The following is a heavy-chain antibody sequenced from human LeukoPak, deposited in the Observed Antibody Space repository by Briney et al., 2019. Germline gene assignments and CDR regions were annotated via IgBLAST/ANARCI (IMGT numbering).Heavy chain of an antibody. D-gene: IGHD5-18*01. J-gene: IGHJ4*02. V-gene: IGHV4-31*03. CDR1: GGSISSGGYY. Sequence: SETLSLTCTVSGGSISSGGYYWSWIRQHPGKGLEWIAYIYYSGSTYYNPSLKSRVTISVDTSKNQFSLKLSSVTAADTAVYYCARREGDTSMVRSFDYWGQGTLVTVSS. CDR2: IYYSGST. CDR3: ARREGDTSMVRSFDY.